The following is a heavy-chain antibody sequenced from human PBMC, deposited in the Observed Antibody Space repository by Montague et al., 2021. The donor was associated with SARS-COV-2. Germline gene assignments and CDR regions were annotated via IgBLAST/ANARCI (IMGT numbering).Heavy chain of an antibody. J-gene: IGHJ3*02. D-gene: IGHD3-22*01. Sequence: TLSLTCTVSGGSISSGGYCWSWIRQHPGKGLEWIGYIYYSGSTYYNPSLKSRVTISVDTSKNQFSLKLSSVTAAATAVYYCARARITMIVVVNAFDIWGQGTMVTVSS. CDR2: IYYSGST. CDR3: ARARITMIVVVNAFDI. V-gene: IGHV4-31*03. CDR1: GGSISSGGYC.